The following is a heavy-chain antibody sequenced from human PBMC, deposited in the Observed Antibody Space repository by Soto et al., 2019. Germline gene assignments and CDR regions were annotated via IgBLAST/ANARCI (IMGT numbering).Heavy chain of an antibody. Sequence: GGSLRLSCAASGFTFSGYAMSWVRQAPGKGLEWVSAISGSGGSTYYADSVKGRLTISRDNSKNTLYLQMNSLRAEDTAVYYCAKETAFWGSYRYGLGDAFDIWGQGTMVTVSS. J-gene: IGHJ3*02. V-gene: IGHV3-23*01. CDR1: GFTFSGYA. CDR2: ISGSGGST. D-gene: IGHD3-16*02. CDR3: AKETAFWGSYRYGLGDAFDI.